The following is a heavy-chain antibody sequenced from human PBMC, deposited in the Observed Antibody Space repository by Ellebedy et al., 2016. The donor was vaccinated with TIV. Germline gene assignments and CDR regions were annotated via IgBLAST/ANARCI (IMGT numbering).Heavy chain of an antibody. CDR1: GDSISSGSYY. Sequence: SETLSLXCTVSGDSISSGSYYWSWIRQHPGKGLEWIGYIYYTGSTYYSPSLKSRVTISVDTSKNQFSLKLTPVTAADTAVYYCARKKPPFADPFDYWGQGTLVTVSS. V-gene: IGHV4-31*03. D-gene: IGHD2/OR15-2a*01. CDR3: ARKKPPFADPFDY. J-gene: IGHJ4*02. CDR2: IYYTGST.